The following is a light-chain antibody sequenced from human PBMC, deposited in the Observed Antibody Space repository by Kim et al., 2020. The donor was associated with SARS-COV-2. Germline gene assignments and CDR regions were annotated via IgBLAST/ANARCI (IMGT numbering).Light chain of an antibody. CDR2: RAS. CDR3: QQYNNWLPYT. CDR1: QSVNTN. V-gene: IGKV3-15*01. J-gene: IGKJ2*01. Sequence: VSPGERATLSCRASQSVNTNLAWYQQKPGQAPRLLVYRASTRATGIPARFSGTGSGTEFALTISSLQSEDSAVYYCQQYNNWLPYTFGQGTKLEIK.